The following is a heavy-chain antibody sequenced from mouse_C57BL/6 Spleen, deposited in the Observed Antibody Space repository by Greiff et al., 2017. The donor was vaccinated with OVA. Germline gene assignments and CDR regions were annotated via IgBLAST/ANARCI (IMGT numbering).Heavy chain of an antibody. CDR2: IDPSDSAT. CDR3: ARGYDYDRGFAY. CDR1: GYTFTSYW. J-gene: IGHJ3*01. Sequence: QVHVKQPGAELVRPGSSVKLSCKASGYTFTSYWMHWVKQRPIQGLEWIGNIDPSDSATHYNQKFKDKATLTVDKSSSTSYMQLSSLTSEDSAVYYCARGYDYDRGFAYWGQGTLVTVSA. V-gene: IGHV1-52*01. D-gene: IGHD2-4*01.